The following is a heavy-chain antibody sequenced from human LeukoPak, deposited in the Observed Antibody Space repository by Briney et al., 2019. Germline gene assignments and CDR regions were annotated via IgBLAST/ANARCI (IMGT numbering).Heavy chain of an antibody. Sequence: GGSLRLSCAASGFSLSDYWMNWVRQVPGKGPVWVSHISPDGRNIAYADSVKGRFTISRDSAKNTLYLQMNSLRVEDTAIYYCVRDGRGRAPYDCWGQGTLVTVSS. D-gene: IGHD3-10*01. CDR2: ISPDGRNI. J-gene: IGHJ4*02. CDR1: GFSLSDYW. CDR3: VRDGRGRAPYDC. V-gene: IGHV3-74*01.